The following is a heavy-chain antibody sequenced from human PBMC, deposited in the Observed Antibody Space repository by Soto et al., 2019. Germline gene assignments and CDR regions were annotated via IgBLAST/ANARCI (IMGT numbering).Heavy chain of an antibody. Sequence: GGSLRLSCAASGFTVSSNYMSWVRQAPGKGLEWVSVIYSGGSTYYADSVKGRFTISRDNSKNTLYLQMNSLRAEDTAVYYCARSKGPYYYYYYMDVWGKGTTVTVSS. J-gene: IGHJ6*03. CDR2: IYSGGST. D-gene: IGHD4-4*01. CDR3: ARSKGPYYYYYYMDV. CDR1: GFTVSSNY. V-gene: IGHV3-66*01.